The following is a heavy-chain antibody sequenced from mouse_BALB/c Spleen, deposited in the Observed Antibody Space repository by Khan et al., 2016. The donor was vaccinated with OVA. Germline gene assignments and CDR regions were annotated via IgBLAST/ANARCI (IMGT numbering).Heavy chain of an antibody. CDR1: GFTFSTYG. J-gene: IGHJ3*01. Sequence: EVELVESGGDLVKPGGSLKLSCAASGFTFSTYGMSWVRQTPDKRLEWVATVSTGGGYTYYPDSVKGRFTISRDNAKKTLYKQMICLKSENTAMVYCTRLAYYYDREGVAYWGQGTMVTVSA. CDR3: TRLAYYYDREGVAY. CDR2: VSTGGGYT. V-gene: IGHV5-6*01. D-gene: IGHD1-1*01.